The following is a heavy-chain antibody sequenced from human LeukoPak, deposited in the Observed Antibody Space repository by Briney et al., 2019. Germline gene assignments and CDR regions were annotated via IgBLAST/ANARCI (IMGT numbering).Heavy chain of an antibody. CDR1: GFTFSSYA. J-gene: IGHJ4*02. CDR3: AKDQTGGSGWPIDY. Sequence: GGSLRLSCAPSGFTFSSYAMIWVRQAPGKGLEWVSAISGSGGSTYYADSVKGRFTISRDNSKNTLYLQMTSLRAEDTAVYYCAKDQTGGSGWPIDYWGQGTLVTVSS. D-gene: IGHD6-19*01. CDR2: ISGSGGST. V-gene: IGHV3-23*01.